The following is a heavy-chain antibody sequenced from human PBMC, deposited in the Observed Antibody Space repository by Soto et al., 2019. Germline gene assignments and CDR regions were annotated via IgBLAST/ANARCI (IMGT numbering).Heavy chain of an antibody. Sequence: ASVEVSCKXSGYTFTGYYMHWVRQAPGQGLEWMGWINPNSGGTNYAQKFQGRVTMTRDTSISTAYMELSRLRSDDTAVYYCAVPLGYCSSPSCYTPYYYYGMDVWGQGTTATVP. J-gene: IGHJ6*02. V-gene: IGHV1-2*02. CDR3: AVPLGYCSSPSCYTPYYYYGMDV. D-gene: IGHD2-2*02. CDR1: GYTFTGYY. CDR2: INPNSGGT.